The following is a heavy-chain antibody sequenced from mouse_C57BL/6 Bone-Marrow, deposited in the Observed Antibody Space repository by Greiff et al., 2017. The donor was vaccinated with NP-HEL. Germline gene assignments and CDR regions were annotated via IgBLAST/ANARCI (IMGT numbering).Heavy chain of an antibody. Sequence: QVQLQQSGPELVKPGASVKISCKASGYAFSSSWMNWVKQRPGKGLEWIGRIYPGDGDTNYNGKFKGKATLTADKSSRTAYMQLSSLTSEDSAVYFCARNYYGSSYYFDYWGQGTTLTVSS. V-gene: IGHV1-82*01. CDR2: IYPGDGDT. CDR3: ARNYYGSSYYFDY. D-gene: IGHD1-1*01. J-gene: IGHJ2*01. CDR1: GYAFSSSW.